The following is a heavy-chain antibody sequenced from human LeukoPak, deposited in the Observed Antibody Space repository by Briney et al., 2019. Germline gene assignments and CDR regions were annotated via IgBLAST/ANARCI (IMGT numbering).Heavy chain of an antibody. V-gene: IGHV3-30*02. CDR2: IRYDGSNK. J-gene: IGHJ5*01. CDR3: AKDRHAPGRYCSSTTCFPFDS. Sequence: GGSLRLSCAASGFTFSSYGMHWVRQAPGKGLEWVAFIRYDGSNKYYADSVKGRFTISRDNSKNTLYLQMNSLRAEDTAVYYCAKDRHAPGRYCSSTTCFPFDSWGQGTLVTVSS. D-gene: IGHD2-2*01. CDR1: GFTFSSYG.